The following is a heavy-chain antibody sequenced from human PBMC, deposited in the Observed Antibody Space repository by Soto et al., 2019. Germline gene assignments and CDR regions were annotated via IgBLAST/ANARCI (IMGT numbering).Heavy chain of an antibody. V-gene: IGHV2-5*02. J-gene: IGHJ6*02. CDR3: AHSHLPNHYDILTDHYWGALGGMDV. Sequence: QITLKESGPTLVKPTQTLTLTCTFSGFSLSTSGVGVGWIRQPPGKALEWLARIYWADDKRYTPSLKSRLTITKDPPKTQVVLTMTNLDTVDTATYYCAHSHLPNHYDILTDHYWGALGGMDVWGQGTTVTVSS. D-gene: IGHD3-9*01. CDR2: IYWADDK. CDR1: GFSLSTSGVG.